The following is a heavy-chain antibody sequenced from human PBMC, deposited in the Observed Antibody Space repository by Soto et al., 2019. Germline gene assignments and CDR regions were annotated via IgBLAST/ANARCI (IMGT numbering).Heavy chain of an antibody. CDR2: IIPILGIA. J-gene: IGHJ3*02. CDR1: GGTFSSYT. D-gene: IGHD3-10*01. Sequence: GASVKVSCKASGGTFSSYTISWVRQAPGQGLGWMGRIIPILGIANYAQKFQGRVTITADKSTSTAYMELSSLRSEDTGVYYCARATITMVRGVITNDAFDIWGQGTMVTVSS. CDR3: ARATITMVRGVITNDAFDI. V-gene: IGHV1-69*02.